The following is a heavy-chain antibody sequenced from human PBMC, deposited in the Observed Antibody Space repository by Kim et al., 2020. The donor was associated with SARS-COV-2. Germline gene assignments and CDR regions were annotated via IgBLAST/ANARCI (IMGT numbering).Heavy chain of an antibody. CDR2: MNTKTGNP. J-gene: IGHJ2*01. Sequence: ASVKVSCKASGYTFSSIAMHWVRQAPGQGLEWMGWMNTKTGNPTYAQGFTGRFVFSLDTSVSTAYLQISSLRAEDTAVYYCATRYSSSYFELWGRGPLVTVSS. D-gene: IGHD6-13*01. V-gene: IGHV7-4-1*02. CDR3: ATRYSSSYFEL. CDR1: GYTFSSIA.